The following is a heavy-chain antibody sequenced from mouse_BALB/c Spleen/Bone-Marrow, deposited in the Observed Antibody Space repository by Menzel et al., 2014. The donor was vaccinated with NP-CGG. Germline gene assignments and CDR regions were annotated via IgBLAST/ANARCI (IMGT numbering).Heavy chain of an antibody. Sequence: VKLMESGAKLVRPGVSVKISCKGSGYTFTDHAIHWVKRSHAKSLEWIGVISGYYGDAIYNQKFKGKATMTVDKSSSTAYMELARLTSEDSAIYYCARSGKVRNAMDYWGRGTSVTASS. CDR2: ISGYYGDA. CDR3: ARSGKVRNAMDY. V-gene: IGHV1S137*01. D-gene: IGHD2-14*01. CDR1: GYTFTDHA. J-gene: IGHJ4*01.